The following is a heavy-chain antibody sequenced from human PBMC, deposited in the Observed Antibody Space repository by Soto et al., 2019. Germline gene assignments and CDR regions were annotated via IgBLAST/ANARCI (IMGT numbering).Heavy chain of an antibody. V-gene: IGHV3-74*01. CDR3: ARDSITMVRGVRFYYGMDV. Sequence: GGSLRLSCAASGFTFSSYWMHWVRQAPGKGLVWVSRINSDGSSTSYADSVKGRFTISRDNAKNTLYLQMNSLRAEDTAVYYCARDSITMVRGVRFYYGMDVWGQGTTVTVSS. CDR1: GFTFSSYW. D-gene: IGHD3-10*01. CDR2: INSDGSST. J-gene: IGHJ6*02.